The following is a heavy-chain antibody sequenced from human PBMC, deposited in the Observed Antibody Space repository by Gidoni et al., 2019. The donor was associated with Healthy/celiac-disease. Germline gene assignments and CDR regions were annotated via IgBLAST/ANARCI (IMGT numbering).Heavy chain of an antibody. J-gene: IGHJ6*03. CDR1: GGSFSGYY. V-gene: IGHV4-34*01. CDR3: ARFGDPFYYYMDV. CDR2: INHSGST. Sequence: QVQLQQWGAGLLKPSETLSRTCAVYGGSFSGYYWSWIRQPPGKGLEWIGEINHSGSTNYNPSLKSRVTISVDTSKNQFSLKLSSVTAADTAVYYCARFGDPFYYYMDVWGKGTTVTVSS. D-gene: IGHD4-17*01.